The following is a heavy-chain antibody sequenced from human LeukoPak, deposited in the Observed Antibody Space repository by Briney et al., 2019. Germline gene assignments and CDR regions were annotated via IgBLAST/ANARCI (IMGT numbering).Heavy chain of an antibody. J-gene: IGHJ4*02. Sequence: SETLSLTCTVSGGSISSSSYYWGWIRQPPGKGLEWIGSIYHSGSTYYNPSLESRVTISVDTSKNQVSLELSSVTAADTAVYYCARSTVDTAMATGYWGQGTLVTVSS. D-gene: IGHD5-18*01. CDR2: IYHSGST. V-gene: IGHV4-39*07. CDR1: GGSISSSSYY. CDR3: ARSTVDTAMATGY.